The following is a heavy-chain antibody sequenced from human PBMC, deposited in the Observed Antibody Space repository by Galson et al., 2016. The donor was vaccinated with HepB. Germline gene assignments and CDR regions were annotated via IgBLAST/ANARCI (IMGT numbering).Heavy chain of an antibody. V-gene: IGHV3-20*04. J-gene: IGHJ4*02. CDR2: IYRNGGIT. D-gene: IGHD6-19*01. CDR1: GFPFDEYD. Sequence: SLRLSCAASGFPFDEYDMSWVRQVPGKGLEWVSGIYRNGGITGYADSVRGRFTISRDNARNSLYLQMNSLRAEDTATHYCAKRITSVWQWLAAFDFWGREPGSPSLQ. CDR3: AKRITSVWQWLAAFDF.